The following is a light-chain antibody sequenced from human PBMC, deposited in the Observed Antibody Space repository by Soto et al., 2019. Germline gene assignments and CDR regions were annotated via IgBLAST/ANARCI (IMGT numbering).Light chain of an antibody. V-gene: IGKV3-20*01. J-gene: IGKJ4*01. Sequence: EIVLTQSPGTLSLSSGERATLSCRASQSVRRNYLAWYQQKPGQAPRLLIYGASSRATGIPDRFGGSGSGTDFTLTISRLEPEDFAVYYCQQYASSPLTFGGGTKVEIK. CDR1: QSVRRNY. CDR2: GAS. CDR3: QQYASSPLT.